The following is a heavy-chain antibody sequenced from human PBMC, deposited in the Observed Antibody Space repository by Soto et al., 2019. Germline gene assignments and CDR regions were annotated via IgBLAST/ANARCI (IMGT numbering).Heavy chain of an antibody. V-gene: IGHV4-34*01. CDR1: GGSFSGYY. Sequence: QVQLQQWGAGLLKPSETLSLTCAVYGGSFSGYYWSWIRQPPGKGLEWIGEINHSGSTNYNPSLKRPVTISVDASKNQVSLKLSSVTAAATAVYYCARAAPRYCSGGSCYSGRDSWGQGTLVTVSS. CDR2: INHSGST. J-gene: IGHJ4*02. CDR3: ARAAPRYCSGGSCYSGRDS. D-gene: IGHD2-15*01.